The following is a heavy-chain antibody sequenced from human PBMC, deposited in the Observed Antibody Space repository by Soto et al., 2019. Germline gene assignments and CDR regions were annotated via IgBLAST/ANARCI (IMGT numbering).Heavy chain of an antibody. CDR1: GFTFSSYS. J-gene: IGHJ4*02. Sequence: PGGSLRLSCAASGFTFSSYSMNWVRQAPGKGLEWVSYISSSSTIYYADSVKGRFTISRDNAKNSLYLQMNSLRAEDTAVYYCAKNPGYYYDSTGYHFDYWGQGTLVTVSS. CDR2: ISSSSTI. D-gene: IGHD3-22*01. CDR3: AKNPGYYYDSTGYHFDY. V-gene: IGHV3-48*01.